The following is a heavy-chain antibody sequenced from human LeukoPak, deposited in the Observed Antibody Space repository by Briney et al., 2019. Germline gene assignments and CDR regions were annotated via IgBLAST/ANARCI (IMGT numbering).Heavy chain of an antibody. CDR3: ARVVRGAVTSNWFDP. CDR2: ISNSGTT. Sequence: SETLSLTCTVSGGSIKDYYWAWIRQAPGEGLEWIGYISNSGTTDYNPSLKSRVTMSVGTSKNEFSLKLTSVTAADTAIYYCARVVRGAVTSNWFDPWGQGTLVTVSS. D-gene: IGHD4-17*01. CDR1: GGSIKDYY. J-gene: IGHJ5*02. V-gene: IGHV4-59*01.